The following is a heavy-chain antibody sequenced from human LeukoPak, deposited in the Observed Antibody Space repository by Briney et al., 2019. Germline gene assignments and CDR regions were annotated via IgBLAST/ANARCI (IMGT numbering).Heavy chain of an antibody. CDR1: GGSISSSLYY. J-gene: IGHJ4*02. CDR2: IYYSGST. Sequence: PSETLSLTCTVSGGSISSSLYYWRWIRQPPGTGLEWIGTIYYSGSTYYNPSLKGRVTISVDTSKNQFSLKVSSVTAADTAVYYCARGHSSSWFHFDYWGQGTLVTVSS. CDR3: ARGHSSSWFHFDY. V-gene: IGHV4-39*01. D-gene: IGHD6-13*01.